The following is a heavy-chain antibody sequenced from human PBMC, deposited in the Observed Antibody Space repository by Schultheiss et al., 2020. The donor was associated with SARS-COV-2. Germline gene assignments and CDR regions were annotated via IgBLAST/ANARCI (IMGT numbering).Heavy chain of an antibody. CDR2: INNSGAST. Sequence: GESLKISCAASGFTFSSYALRWVRQAPGKGLEWVSGINNSGASTYYADSVKGRFTISRDNPRNTLYLQMNSLRGEDTAVYYCARMSRGGYPLDYWGQGTLVTVSS. D-gene: IGHD2-15*01. J-gene: IGHJ4*02. CDR3: ARMSRGGYPLDY. CDR1: GFTFSSYA. V-gene: IGHV3-23*01.